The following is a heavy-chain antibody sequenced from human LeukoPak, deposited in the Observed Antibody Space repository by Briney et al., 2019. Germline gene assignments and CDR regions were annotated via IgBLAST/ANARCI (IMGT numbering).Heavy chain of an antibody. D-gene: IGHD3-10*01. CDR1: GGSISSYY. Sequence: PSETLSLTCTVSGGSISSYYWSWIRQPPGKGLEWIGYIYYSGSTNYNPSLKSRVTISVDTSKNQFSLKLSSVTAADTAVYYCARTHQGTTMVRGVIANYYYYYYMDVWGKGTTVTVSS. CDR2: IYYSGST. V-gene: IGHV4-59*01. CDR3: ARTHQGTTMVRGVIANYYYYYYMDV. J-gene: IGHJ6*03.